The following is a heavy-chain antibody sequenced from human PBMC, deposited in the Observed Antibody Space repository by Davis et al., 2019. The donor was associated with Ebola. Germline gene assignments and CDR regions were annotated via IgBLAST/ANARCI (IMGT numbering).Heavy chain of an antibody. Sequence: GESLKISCAASGFTFSSYSMNWVRQAPGKGLEWVSYISSSSSTIYYADSVKGRFTISRDNSKNTLYLQMNSLRAEDTAVYYCARAIHHHFDYWGQGTLVTVSS. CDR1: GFTFSSYS. D-gene: IGHD2-21*01. V-gene: IGHV3-48*01. CDR2: ISSSSSTI. CDR3: ARAIHHHFDY. J-gene: IGHJ4*02.